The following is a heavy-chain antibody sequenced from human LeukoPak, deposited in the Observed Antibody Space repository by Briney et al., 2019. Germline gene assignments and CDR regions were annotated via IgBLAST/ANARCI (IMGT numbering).Heavy chain of an antibody. J-gene: IGHJ6*03. CDR3: AKTNLSPHRSSSGPRRGSLSYYYYMDV. CDR1: GLSFGSYT. Sequence: GGSLRLSCAPSGLSFGSYTMTWVRQAPGKGLEWVAGISSDGTTTNYADSVKGRFTIPRETTLNLQMDSLRAEDTATYYCAKTNLSPHRSSSGPRRGSLSYYYYMDVWGRGTTVTVSS. D-gene: IGHD6-6*01. V-gene: IGHV3-23*01. CDR2: ISSDGTTT.